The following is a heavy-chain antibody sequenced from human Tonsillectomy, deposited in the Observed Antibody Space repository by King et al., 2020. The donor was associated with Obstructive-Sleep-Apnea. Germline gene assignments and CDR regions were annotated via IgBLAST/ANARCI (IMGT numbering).Heavy chain of an antibody. CDR2: ISYDGSNK. J-gene: IGHJ4*02. V-gene: IGHV3-30*18. Sequence: VQLVESGGGVVQPGRSLRLSCAASGFTFSSYGMHWVRQAPGKGLEWVAVISYDGSNKYYADSVKGRFTISRDNSKNTLYLQMNSLRAEDTAVYYCAKGESGWYFDYWGQGTLVTVSS. D-gene: IGHD6-19*01. CDR3: AKGESGWYFDY. CDR1: GFTFSSYG.